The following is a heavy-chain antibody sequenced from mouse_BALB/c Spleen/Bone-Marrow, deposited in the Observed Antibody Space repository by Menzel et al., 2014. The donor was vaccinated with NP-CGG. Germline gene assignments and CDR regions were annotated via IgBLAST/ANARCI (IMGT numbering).Heavy chain of an antibody. CDR2: INPDSSTI. Sequence: EVQVVESGGGLVQPGGSLKLSCAASGFDFSRYWMSWVRQAPGKGLEWIGEINPDSSTINYTPSLKDKLIISRDNAKNTQYLQMSKVRSEDTALYYCARMHYYGYVAYWGQGTLVTVSA. V-gene: IGHV4-1*02. CDR1: GFDFSRYW. D-gene: IGHD1-2*01. CDR3: ARMHYYGYVAY. J-gene: IGHJ3*01.